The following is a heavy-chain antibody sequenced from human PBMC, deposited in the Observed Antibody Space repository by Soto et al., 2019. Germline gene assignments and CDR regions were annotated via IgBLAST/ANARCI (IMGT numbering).Heavy chain of an antibody. CDR2: IIPIFGTA. V-gene: IGHV1-69*13. Sequence: SVKVSCKASGGTFSSYAISWVRQAPGQGLEWMGGIIPIFGTANYAQKFQGRVTITADESTSTAYMELSSLRSEDTAVYYCASPDRGYSYSYYGMDVWGQGTTVTVSS. CDR1: GGTFSSYA. J-gene: IGHJ6*02. D-gene: IGHD5-18*01. CDR3: ASPDRGYSYSYYGMDV.